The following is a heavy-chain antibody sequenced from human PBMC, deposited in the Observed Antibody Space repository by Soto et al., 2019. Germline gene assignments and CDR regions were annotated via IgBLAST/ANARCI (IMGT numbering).Heavy chain of an antibody. D-gene: IGHD3-10*01. Sequence: PGGSLRLSCAASGFTFSSYGMHWVRQAPGKGLEWVAVIWYDGSNKYYADSVKGRFTISRDNSKNTLYLQMNSLRAEDTAVYYCARNYYGSGSYYDLHNYYYYGMDVWGQGTTVTVSS. V-gene: IGHV3-33*01. CDR1: GFTFSSYG. CDR3: ARNYYGSGSYYDLHNYYYYGMDV. CDR2: IWYDGSNK. J-gene: IGHJ6*02.